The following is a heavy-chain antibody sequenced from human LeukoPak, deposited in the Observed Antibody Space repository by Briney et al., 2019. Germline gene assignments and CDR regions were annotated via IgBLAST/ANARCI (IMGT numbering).Heavy chain of an antibody. D-gene: IGHD6-13*01. Sequence: SVKVSCKASGYTFTGYYMHWVRQAPGQGLEWMGGIIPIFGTANYAQKFQGRVTITADESTSTAYMELSSLRSEDTAVYYCARDGGSSWYTNWFDPWGQGTLVTVSS. V-gene: IGHV1-69*13. J-gene: IGHJ5*02. CDR2: IIPIFGTA. CDR1: GYTFTGYY. CDR3: ARDGGSSWYTNWFDP.